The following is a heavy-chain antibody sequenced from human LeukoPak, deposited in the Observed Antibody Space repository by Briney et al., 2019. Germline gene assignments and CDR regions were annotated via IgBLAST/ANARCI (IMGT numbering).Heavy chain of an antibody. CDR2: ISGSGGST. Sequence: PGASLRLSCAASGFTFSSYAMSWVRQAPGKGLEWVSAISGSGGSTYYADSVKGRFTISRDNSKNTLYLQMNSLRAEDTAVYYCAKDWRRVAAAGTPFDYWGQGTLVTVSS. V-gene: IGHV3-23*01. D-gene: IGHD6-13*01. CDR1: GFTFSSYA. CDR3: AKDWRRVAAAGTPFDY. J-gene: IGHJ4*02.